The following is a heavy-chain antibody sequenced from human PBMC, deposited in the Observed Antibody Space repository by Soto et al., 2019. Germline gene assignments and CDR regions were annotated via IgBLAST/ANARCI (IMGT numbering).Heavy chain of an antibody. J-gene: IGHJ4*02. CDR1: GYTFTSYG. CDR2: IYYSGST. CDR3: ARTITSAATGPYFDY. V-gene: IGHV4-59*08. Sequence: SCKASGYTFTSYGISLLRQAPGQGLEWIGYIYYSGSTNYSPSLRSRVAISVDTSKNQFSLKLNSVTAADTAVYYCARTITSAATGPYFDYWGQGTLVTVSS. D-gene: IGHD6-13*01.